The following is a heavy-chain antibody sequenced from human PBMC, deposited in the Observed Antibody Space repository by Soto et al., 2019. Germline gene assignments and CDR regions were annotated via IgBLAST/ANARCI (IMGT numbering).Heavy chain of an antibody. CDR3: AKALDTDTAIGGWGRAYDI. V-gene: IGHV3-23*01. CDR2: TIGSAIGT. Sequence: EVQLLESGGGLVQPGGSLRLSCAASGFTFSSYGMNWVRQAPGKGLEWISSTIGSAIGTNYADSVKGRFTVSRDNSKNTLYVQMNSLRAEDTAVYYCAKALDTDTAIGGWGRAYDIWGQGTMVTVSS. CDR1: GFTFSSYG. D-gene: IGHD5-18*01. J-gene: IGHJ3*02.